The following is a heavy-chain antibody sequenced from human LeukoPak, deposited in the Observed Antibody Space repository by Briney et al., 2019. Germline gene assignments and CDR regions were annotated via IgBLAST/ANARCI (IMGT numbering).Heavy chain of an antibody. CDR3: ARSERYNSGWYFYFDY. CDR1: GGSISSSSYY. J-gene: IGHJ4*02. D-gene: IGHD6-19*01. Sequence: SETLSLTCTVSGGSISSSSYYWDWIRQPPGKGPERIGSMYYSGRTYYNPSLKSRVTISVDTSKNQFSLKLSSVTAADMAVYYCARSERYNSGWYFYFDYWGQGTLVTVSS. V-gene: IGHV4-39*01. CDR2: MYYSGRT.